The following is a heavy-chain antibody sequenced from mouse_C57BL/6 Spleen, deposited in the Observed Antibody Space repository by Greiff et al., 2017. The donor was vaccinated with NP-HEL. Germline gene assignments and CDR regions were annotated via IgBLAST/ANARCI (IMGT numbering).Heavy chain of an antibody. D-gene: IGHD1-1*01. CDR1: GFTFSSYA. Sequence: EVHLVESGEGLVKPGGSLKLSCAASGFTFSSYAMSWVRQTPEKRLEWVAYISSGGDYIYYADTVKGRFTISRDNARNTLYLQMSSLKSEDTAMYYCTRDRVLPHRGYFDVWGTGTTVTVSS. CDR2: ISSGGDYI. CDR3: TRDRVLPHRGYFDV. J-gene: IGHJ1*03. V-gene: IGHV5-9-1*02.